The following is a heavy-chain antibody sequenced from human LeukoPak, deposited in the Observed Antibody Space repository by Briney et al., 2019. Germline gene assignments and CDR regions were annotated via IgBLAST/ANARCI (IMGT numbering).Heavy chain of an antibody. CDR1: GGSISSSSYY. Sequence: PSETLSLTCTVSGGSISSSSYYWGWIRQPPGKGLEWIGSIYYSGSTYYNPSLKSRVTISVDTSKNQFSLKLSSVTAADTAVYYCARGAVAGHAFDIWGQGTMVTVSS. D-gene: IGHD6-19*01. V-gene: IGHV4-39*01. J-gene: IGHJ3*02. CDR2: IYYSGST. CDR3: ARGAVAGHAFDI.